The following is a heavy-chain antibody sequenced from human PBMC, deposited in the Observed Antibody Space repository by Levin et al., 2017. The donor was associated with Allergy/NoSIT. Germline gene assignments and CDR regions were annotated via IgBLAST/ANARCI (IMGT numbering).Heavy chain of an antibody. CDR3: ARGGGYCSSTSCYSFDY. V-gene: IGHV4-34*01. CDR1: GGSFSGYY. D-gene: IGHD2-2*01. Sequence: SETLSLTCAVYGGSFSGYYWSWIRQPPGKGLEWIGEINHSGSTNYNPSLKSRVTISVDTSKNQFSLKLSSVTAADTAVYYCARGGGYCSSTSCYSFDYWGQGTLVTVSS. J-gene: IGHJ4*02. CDR2: INHSGST.